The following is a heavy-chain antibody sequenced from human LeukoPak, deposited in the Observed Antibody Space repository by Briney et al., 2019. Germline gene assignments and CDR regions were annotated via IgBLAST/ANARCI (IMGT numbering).Heavy chain of an antibody. J-gene: IGHJ5*01. D-gene: IGHD5-18*01. CDR1: GVSISNYS. Sequence: SETLSLTCTVSGVSISNYSWSWLRQSPGKGLEWIGYIYYSGSTNYNPSLKSRVSISVDTSKNQFSLKLSSVTAADTAVYYCARGGYNYGGHNWFDPWGQGTMVTVSS. CDR2: IYYSGST. V-gene: IGHV4-59*01. CDR3: ARGGYNYGGHNWFDP.